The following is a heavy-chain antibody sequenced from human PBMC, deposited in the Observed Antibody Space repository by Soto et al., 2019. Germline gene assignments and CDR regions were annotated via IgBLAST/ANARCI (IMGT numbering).Heavy chain of an antibody. CDR3: ARAGREPYLEWLFLDY. Sequence: PGGSLRLSCAASGFTFSSYWMSWVRQAPGKGLEWVANIKQDGSEKYYVDSVKGRFTISRDNAKNSLYLQMNSLRAEDTAVYYCARAGREPYLEWLFLDYWGQGPLVTVSS. CDR2: IKQDGSEK. CDR1: GFTFSSYW. V-gene: IGHV3-7*01. D-gene: IGHD3-3*01. J-gene: IGHJ4*02.